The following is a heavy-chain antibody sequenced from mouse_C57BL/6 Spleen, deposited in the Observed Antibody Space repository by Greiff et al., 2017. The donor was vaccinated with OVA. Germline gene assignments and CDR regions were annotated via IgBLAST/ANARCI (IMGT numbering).Heavy chain of an antibody. CDR1: GYTFTSYW. V-gene: IGHV1-52*01. J-gene: IGHJ2*01. CDR2: IDPSDSET. D-gene: IGHD2-4*01. CDR3: ATYDYDVRYFDD. Sequence: QVQLQQPGAELVRPGSSVKLSCKASGYTFTSYWMHWVKQRPIQGLEWIGNIDPSDSETHYNQKFKDKATLTVDKSSSTAYMQLSSLTSEDSAVYYCATYDYDVRYFDDWGQGTTLTVSS.